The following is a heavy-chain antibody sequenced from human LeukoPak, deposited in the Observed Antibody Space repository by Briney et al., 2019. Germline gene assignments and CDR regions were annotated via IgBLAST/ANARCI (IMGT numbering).Heavy chain of an antibody. Sequence: ASVKVSCKASGYTFTTYAMHWVRQAPGQRLEWMGWINAGNGNTKYSQNFQGRVTITRDTSASTAYMELSSLRSEDTAVYYCAREDSSGSYDYWGQGTLVTVSS. J-gene: IGHJ4*02. D-gene: IGHD1-26*01. CDR3: AREDSSGSYDY. V-gene: IGHV1-3*01. CDR2: INAGNGNT. CDR1: GYTFTTYA.